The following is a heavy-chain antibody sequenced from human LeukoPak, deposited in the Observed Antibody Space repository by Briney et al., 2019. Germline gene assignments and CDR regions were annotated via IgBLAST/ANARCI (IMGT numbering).Heavy chain of an antibody. CDR2: INPSGGST. V-gene: IGHV1-46*01. CDR3: ARESEKRNSQIRQGNAFDI. J-gene: IGHJ3*02. Sequence: ASVKVSCKASGYTFTSYYMHWVRQAPGQGLEWMGIINPSGGSTSYAQKFQGRVTMTRDTSTSTVYMELSSLRSEDTAVYYCARESEKRNSQIRQGNAFDIWGQGTMVTVSS. D-gene: IGHD1-1*01. CDR1: GYTFTSYY.